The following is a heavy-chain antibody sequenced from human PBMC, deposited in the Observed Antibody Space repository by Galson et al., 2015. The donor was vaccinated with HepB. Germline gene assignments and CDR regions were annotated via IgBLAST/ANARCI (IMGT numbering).Heavy chain of an antibody. CDR3: ARVEHHGDYNLGLHYYYYMDV. CDR2: IIPIFGTA. CDR1: GGTFSSYA. D-gene: IGHD4-17*01. V-gene: IGHV1-69*01. J-gene: IGHJ6*03. Sequence: SCKASGGTFSSYAISWVRQAPGQGLEWMGGIIPIFGTANYAQKFQGRVTITADESTSTAYMELSSLRSEDTAVYYCARVEHHGDYNLGLHYYYYMDVWGKGTTVTVSS.